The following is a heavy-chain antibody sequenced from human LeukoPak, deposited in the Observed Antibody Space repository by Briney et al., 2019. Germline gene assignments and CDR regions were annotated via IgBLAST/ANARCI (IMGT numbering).Heavy chain of an antibody. CDR2: IYYSGST. CDR1: GGSISSYY. CDR3: AREKPNWFDP. V-gene: IGHV4-59*01. J-gene: IGHJ5*02. Sequence: PSETLSLTCTVSGGSISSYYWSWIRQPPGKGLEWIGYIYYSGSTNYNPSLKSRATISVDTSKNQFSLKLSSVTAADTAVYYCAREKPNWFDPWGQGTLVTVSS.